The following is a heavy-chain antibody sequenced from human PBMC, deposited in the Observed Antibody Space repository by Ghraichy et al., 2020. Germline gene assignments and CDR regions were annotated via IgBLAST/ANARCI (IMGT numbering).Heavy chain of an antibody. CDR3: ARGVNINSSGRFDT. J-gene: IGHJ5*02. D-gene: IGHD6-6*01. V-gene: IGHV3-48*02. CDR2: ISSSSSAI. Sequence: GGSLRLSCAASGFTFSSYSMNWVRQAPGKGLEWVSYISSSSSAIYYADSVKGRFTISRDNAKNSLYLQMSSLRDEDTAVYYCARGVNINSSGRFDTWGQGTLVTVST. CDR1: GFTFSSYS.